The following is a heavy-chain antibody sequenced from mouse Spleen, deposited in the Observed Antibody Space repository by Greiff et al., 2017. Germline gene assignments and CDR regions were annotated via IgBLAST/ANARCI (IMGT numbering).Heavy chain of an antibody. D-gene: IGHD2-4*01. CDR3: ARRGCGYYDYGKDYFDY. V-gene: IGHV1-4*01. J-gene: IGHJ2*01. CDR1: GYTFTSYT. Sequence: QVQLQQSGAELARPGASVKMSCKASGYTFTSYTMHWVKQRPGQGLEWIGYINPSSGYTKYNQKFKDKATLTADKSSSTAYMQLSSLTSEDSAVYYCARRGCGYYDYGKDYFDYWGQGTTLTVSS. CDR2: INPSSGYT.